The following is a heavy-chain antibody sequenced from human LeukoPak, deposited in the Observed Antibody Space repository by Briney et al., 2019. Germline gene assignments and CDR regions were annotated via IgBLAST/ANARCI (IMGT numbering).Heavy chain of an antibody. D-gene: IGHD3-10*01. V-gene: IGHV3-48*04. J-gene: IGHJ4*02. CDR1: GFTFSSYS. Sequence: GGSLRLSCAASGFTFSSYSMNWVRQAPGKGLEWVSYITSSNTIQYADSVKGRFTISRDNAKNSLYLQMNSLRAEDTAVYYCARDTLGFGSHWGQGTLVTVSS. CDR3: ARDTLGFGSH. CDR2: ITSSNTI.